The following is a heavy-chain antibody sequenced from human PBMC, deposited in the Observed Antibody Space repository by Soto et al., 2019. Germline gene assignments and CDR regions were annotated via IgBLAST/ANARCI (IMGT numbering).Heavy chain of an antibody. CDR2: INHSGST. CDR1: GGSFSGYY. Sequence: SETLSLTCAVYGGSFSGYYWSWIRQPPGKGLEWIGEINHSGSTNYNPSLKSRVTISVDTSKNQFSLKLSSVTAADTAVYYCARGSPRSGCYYNRGSWFDPWGQGTLVTVSS. V-gene: IGHV4-34*01. D-gene: IGHD3-10*01. J-gene: IGHJ5*02. CDR3: ARGSPRSGCYYNRGSWFDP.